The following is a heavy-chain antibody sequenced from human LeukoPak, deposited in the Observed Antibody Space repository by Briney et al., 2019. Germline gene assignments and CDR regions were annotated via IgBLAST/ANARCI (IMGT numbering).Heavy chain of an antibody. D-gene: IGHD2-2*01. J-gene: IGHJ4*02. V-gene: IGHV4-39*01. CDR2: NYYNHST. CDR1: GGPLNSNRDH. CDR3: AGQGAGEVVVVPAAMLNFDH. Sequence: SDTLSLTCTVSGGPLNSNRDHWRRVPQPPGKVPDRNGSNYYNHSTYYNPDRQSRVTISVETSKNQFSLKLSSVTAADTAVYYCAGQGAGEVVVVPAAMLNFDHWGQGTLVTVSS.